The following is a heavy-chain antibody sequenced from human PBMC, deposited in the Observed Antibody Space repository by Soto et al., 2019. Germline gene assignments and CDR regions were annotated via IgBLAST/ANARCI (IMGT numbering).Heavy chain of an antibody. D-gene: IGHD3-3*01. Sequence: GGSLRLSCAASGFTFSGSAMHWVRQASGKGLEWVGRIRSKANSYATAYAASVKGRFTISRDDSKNTAYLQMNSLKTEDTAVYYCTSSWLYYDFWSGSASYGYYMDVWGKGTTVTVSS. V-gene: IGHV3-73*01. CDR3: TSSWLYYDFWSGSASYGYYMDV. CDR1: GFTFSGSA. J-gene: IGHJ6*03. CDR2: IRSKANSYAT.